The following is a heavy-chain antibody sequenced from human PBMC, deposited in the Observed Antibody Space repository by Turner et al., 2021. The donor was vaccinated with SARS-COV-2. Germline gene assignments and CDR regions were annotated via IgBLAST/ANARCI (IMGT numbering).Heavy chain of an antibody. CDR1: GFTFSSYG. J-gene: IGHJ4*02. CDR2: ISYDGSNK. Sequence: QVQLVESGGGVVQPGRSLRLSCAASGFTFSSYGMHWVRQAPGKGLEWVAVISYDGSNKYYADSVKGRFTISRDNSKNTLYLQMNSLRAEDTAMYYCAKGEQQHFDYWGQGTLVTVSS. V-gene: IGHV3-30*18. D-gene: IGHD6-13*01. CDR3: AKGEQQHFDY.